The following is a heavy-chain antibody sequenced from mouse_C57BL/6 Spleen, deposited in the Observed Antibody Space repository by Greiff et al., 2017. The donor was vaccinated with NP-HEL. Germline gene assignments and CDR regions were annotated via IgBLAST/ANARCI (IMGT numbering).Heavy chain of an antibody. Sequence: DVMLVESGGGLVKPGGSLKLSCAASGFTFSDYGMHWVRQAPEKGLEWVAYISSGSSTIYYVDTVKGRFTISRDNAKNTLFLQMTSLRSEDTAMYYCARETGGFDYWGQGTTLTVSS. V-gene: IGHV5-17*01. CDR1: GFTFSDYG. CDR2: ISSGSSTI. D-gene: IGHD4-1*01. J-gene: IGHJ2*01. CDR3: ARETGGFDY.